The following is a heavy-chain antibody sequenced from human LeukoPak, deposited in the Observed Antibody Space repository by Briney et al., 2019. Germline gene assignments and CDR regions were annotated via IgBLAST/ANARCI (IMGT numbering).Heavy chain of an antibody. V-gene: IGHV3-30-3*01. CDR3: ARDLIAALDY. J-gene: IGHJ4*02. CDR1: GFTFSSYA. CDR2: ISYDRSNK. Sequence: PGGSLRLSCAASGFTFSSYAMHWVRQAPGKGLEWVAVISYDRSNKYYADPVKGRYTISRDNSKNTLYLQMNSLRAEDTAVYYCARDLIAALDYWGQGTLVTVSS. D-gene: IGHD6-13*01.